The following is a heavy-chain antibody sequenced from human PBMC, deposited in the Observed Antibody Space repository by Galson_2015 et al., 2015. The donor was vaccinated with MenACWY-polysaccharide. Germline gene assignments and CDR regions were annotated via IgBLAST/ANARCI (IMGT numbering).Heavy chain of an antibody. CDR2: IAHDGTVT. CDR3: AKERDARMSSSLNL. D-gene: IGHD1-20*01. J-gene: IGHJ4*02. CDR1: GFTFSNYG. V-gene: IGHV3-30*18. Sequence: SLRLSCAVSGFTFSNYGMQWVRQAPGKGLEWVTVIAHDGTVTHYTDSVRGRFTVSRDNSKNMLYLYMNSLRPDDTAVYFCAKERDARMSSSLNLWGQGTLVIVSS.